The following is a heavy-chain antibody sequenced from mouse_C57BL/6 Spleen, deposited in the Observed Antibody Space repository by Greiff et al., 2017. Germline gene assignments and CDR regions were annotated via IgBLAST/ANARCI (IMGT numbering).Heavy chain of an antibody. CDR3: TKIYYSSSYDY. D-gene: IGHD1-1*01. Sequence: QVQLQQSGAELVRPGASVTLSCKASGYTFTDYEMHWVKQTPVHGLEWIGAIDPETGGTAYNQKFKGKAILTADKSSSTAYMELRSLTSEDSAVYYCTKIYYSSSYDYWGQGTTLTVSS. CDR1: GYTFTDYE. CDR2: IDPETGGT. J-gene: IGHJ2*01. V-gene: IGHV1-15*01.